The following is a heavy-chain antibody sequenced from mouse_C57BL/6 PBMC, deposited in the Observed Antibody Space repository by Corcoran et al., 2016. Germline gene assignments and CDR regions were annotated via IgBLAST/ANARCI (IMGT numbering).Heavy chain of an antibody. CDR2: ISYDGSN. CDR1: GYSITSGYY. Sequence: DVQLQESGPGLVKPSQSLSLTCSVTGYSITSGYYWNWIRQFPGNKLEWMGYISYDGSNNYNPSLKNRISITRDTSKNQFFLKLNSVTTEDTATYYCARGTGWLRAFAYWGQGTLVTVSA. CDR3: ARGTGWLRAFAY. J-gene: IGHJ3*01. V-gene: IGHV3-6*01. D-gene: IGHD2-2*01.